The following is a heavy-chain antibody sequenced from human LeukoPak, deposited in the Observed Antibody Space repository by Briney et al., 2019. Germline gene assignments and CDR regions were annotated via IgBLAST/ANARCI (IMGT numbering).Heavy chain of an antibody. CDR2: ISSSSSYI. Sequence: GGSLRLSCAASGFTFSSYSMNWVRQAPGKGLEWVSSISSSSSYIYYADSVKGRFTISRDNAKNSLYLQMNSLRAEDTAVYYCARGYCSSTSCCPDYWGQGTLVTVSS. CDR1: GFTFSSYS. J-gene: IGHJ4*02. D-gene: IGHD2-2*01. CDR3: ARGYCSSTSCCPDY. V-gene: IGHV3-21*01.